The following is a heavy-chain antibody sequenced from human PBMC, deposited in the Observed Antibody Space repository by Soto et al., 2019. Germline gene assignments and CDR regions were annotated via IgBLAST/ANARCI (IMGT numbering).Heavy chain of an antibody. J-gene: IGHJ5*02. CDR2: IIPILGIA. V-gene: IGHV1-69*02. Sequence: QVQLVQSGAEVKKPGSSVKVSCKASEGTFSSYTISWVRQAPGQGLEWMGRIIPILGIANYAQKFQGRVTIPADKSTGTAHMELSSLRSEDTAVYYCARSLIAAAGTGWFDPWGQGTLVTVSS. CDR3: ARSLIAAAGTGWFDP. D-gene: IGHD6-13*01. CDR1: EGTFSSYT.